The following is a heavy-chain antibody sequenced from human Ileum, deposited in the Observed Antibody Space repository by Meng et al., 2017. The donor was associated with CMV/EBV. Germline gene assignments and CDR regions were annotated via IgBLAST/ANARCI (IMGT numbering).Heavy chain of an antibody. CDR3: AKSHSDFWTGYLPYMDV. CDR1: GYTFRDHS. D-gene: IGHD3/OR15-3a*01. V-gene: IGHV1-2*02. J-gene: IGHJ6*02. CDR2: INPNNGGT. Sequence: ASVKDSCKASGYTFRDHSVHWVRQAPGQGLEGIGFINPNNGGTNWAQKSLGRVTVTRDTAISTAYMELSRLTSEDAAVYYCAKSHSDFWTGYLPYMDVWGQGTMVTVSS.